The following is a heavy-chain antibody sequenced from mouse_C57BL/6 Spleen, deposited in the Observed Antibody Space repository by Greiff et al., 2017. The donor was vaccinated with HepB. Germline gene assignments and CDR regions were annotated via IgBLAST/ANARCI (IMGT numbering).Heavy chain of an antibody. D-gene: IGHD2-5*01. CDR3: ARAVHWPRCYYSIFSYAMDC. CDR1: GYTFTSYW. J-gene: IGHJ4*01. CDR2: IDPSDSYT. Sequence: QVQLQQPGAELVMPGASVKLSCKASGYTFTSYWMHWVKQRPGQGLEWIGEIDPSDSYTNYNQKFKGKSTLTVDKSSSTAYMQLSSLTSEDSAVYYCARAVHWPRCYYSIFSYAMDCWGQGTSVTVSS. V-gene: IGHV1-69*01.